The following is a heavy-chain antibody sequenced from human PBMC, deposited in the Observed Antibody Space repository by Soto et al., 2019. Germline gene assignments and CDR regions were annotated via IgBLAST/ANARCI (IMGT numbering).Heavy chain of an antibody. CDR2: ISGSSGNA. V-gene: IGHV1-18*01. Sequence: QVQLVQSGDEVKNPGASVKVSCKTSGYTFTKYGVGRVRQAPGQGLEWMGWISGSSGNANYAEKVQGRITLTTDTSTSTAYIELRSLRSDDTAVYYCAREMAGLGGEYDYWGQGTLVTVSS. J-gene: IGHJ4*02. D-gene: IGHD3-16*01. CDR1: GYTFTKYG. CDR3: AREMAGLGGEYDY.